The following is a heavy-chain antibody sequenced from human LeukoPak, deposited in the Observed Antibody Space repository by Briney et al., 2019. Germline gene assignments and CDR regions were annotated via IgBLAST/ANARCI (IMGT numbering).Heavy chain of an antibody. CDR1: GGSISSYY. D-gene: IGHD3-22*01. CDR2: IYYSGST. V-gene: IGHV4-59*01. CDR3: ARDQIDSSGYYYSNWFDP. J-gene: IGHJ5*02. Sequence: KPSETLSLTCTVSGGSISSYYWSWIRPPPGKGLGWIGYIYYSGSTNYNPSLKSRVTISVDTSKNQFSLKLSSVTAADTAVYYCARDQIDSSGYYYSNWFDPWGQGTLVTVSS.